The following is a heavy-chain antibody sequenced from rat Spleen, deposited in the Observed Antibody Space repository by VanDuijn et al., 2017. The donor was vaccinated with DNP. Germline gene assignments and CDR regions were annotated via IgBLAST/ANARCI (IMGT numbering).Heavy chain of an antibody. V-gene: IGHV5-29*01. Sequence: EVQLVESGGGLVQPGRSLKLSCAASGFTFSDYGMAWVLQTPTKGLEWVASISSDGSLAYYQDSVKGRFIISRDNGKSTLYLQMDSLRSEDTATYYCATQVHNSGSSWGQGVMVTVSS. CDR1: GFTFSDYG. CDR3: ATQVHNSGSS. CDR2: ISSDGSLA. D-gene: IGHD4-3*01. J-gene: IGHJ2*01.